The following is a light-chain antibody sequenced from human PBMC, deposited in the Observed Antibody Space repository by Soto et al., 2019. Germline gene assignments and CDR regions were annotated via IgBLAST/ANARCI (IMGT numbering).Light chain of an antibody. CDR1: QGISSY. CDR3: QQSYSSPPT. J-gene: IGKJ1*01. Sequence: AIRMTQSPSSFSASTGYRVTITCRASQGISSYLAWYQQKPGKAPKLLIYAASTLQSGVPSRFSGSGSGPDFTLTISSLQPEDFATYYCQQSYSSPPTFGQGTKGDIK. V-gene: IGKV1-8*01. CDR2: AAS.